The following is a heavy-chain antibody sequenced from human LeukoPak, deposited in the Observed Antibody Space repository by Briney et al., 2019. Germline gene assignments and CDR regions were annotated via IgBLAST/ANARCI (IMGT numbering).Heavy chain of an antibody. Sequence: KPSETLSLTCAVYGGSFSGYYWSWIRQPPGKGLEWIGEINHSGSTNYNPSLKSRVTISVDTSKNQFSLKLSSVTAADTAVYYCARSGPLGDGSGSYFDYWGQGTQVTVSS. CDR2: INHSGST. D-gene: IGHD3-10*01. V-gene: IGHV4-34*01. CDR3: ARSGPLGDGSGSYFDY. J-gene: IGHJ4*02. CDR1: GGSFSGYY.